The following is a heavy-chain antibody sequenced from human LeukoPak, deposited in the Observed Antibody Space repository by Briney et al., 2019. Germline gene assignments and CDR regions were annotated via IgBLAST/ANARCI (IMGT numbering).Heavy chain of an antibody. Sequence: TLSLTCTVSGGSISSYYWSWIRQPPGKALEWLAVIYWDDDKRYSPSLKSRLTITKDTSKNQVVLTMTNMDPVDTATYYCAHRYGPRASGFDYWGQGTLVTVSS. J-gene: IGHJ4*02. CDR3: AHRYGPRASGFDY. V-gene: IGHV2-5*08. CDR1: GGSISSYYW. D-gene: IGHD3-10*01. CDR2: IYWDDDK.